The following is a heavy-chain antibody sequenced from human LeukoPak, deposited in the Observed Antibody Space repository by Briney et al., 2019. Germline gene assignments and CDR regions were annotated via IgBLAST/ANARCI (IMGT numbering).Heavy chain of an antibody. CDR1: GGSISSGSYY. CDR3: ARGNGYYVDS. J-gene: IGHJ4*02. CDR2: IYTSGST. Sequence: SETLSLTCTVSGGSISSGSYYWSWIRQPAGKGLEWIGRIYTSGSTNYNPSLKSRVTISVDTSKNQFSLKLSSVTAADTAVYYCARGNGYYVDSWGQGTLVTVSS. V-gene: IGHV4-61*02.